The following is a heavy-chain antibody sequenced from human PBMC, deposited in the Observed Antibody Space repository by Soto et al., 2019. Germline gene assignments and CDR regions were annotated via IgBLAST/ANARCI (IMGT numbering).Heavy chain of an antibody. CDR2: INHSGST. Sequence: PSETLSLTSAVYGGSFSSYYWSWIRPPPGKGLEWIGEINHSGSTNYNPSLKSRVTISVDTSKNQFSLKLSSVTAADKAVYYCARGFYGVRTDLDYWGQGTLVTVSS. D-gene: IGHD4-17*01. CDR3: ARGFYGVRTDLDY. V-gene: IGHV4-34*01. CDR1: GGSFSSYY. J-gene: IGHJ4*02.